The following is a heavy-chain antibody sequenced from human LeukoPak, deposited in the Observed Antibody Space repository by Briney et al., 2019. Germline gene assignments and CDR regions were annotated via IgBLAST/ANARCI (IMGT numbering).Heavy chain of an antibody. V-gene: IGHV3-74*01. J-gene: IGHJ4*02. CDR1: GFTFSNYW. CDR3: ARGGVDY. CDR2: INSDGSTT. Sequence: GGSLRLSCAASGFTFSNYWMHWVRQVPGEGLAWVSRINSDGSTTTYADSVKGRFTISRDNAKSTLYLQMNSLRADDTAVYYCARGGVDYWGQGTLVTVSS.